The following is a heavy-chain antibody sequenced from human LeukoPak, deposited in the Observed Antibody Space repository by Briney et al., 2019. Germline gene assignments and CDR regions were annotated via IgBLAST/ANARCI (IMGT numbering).Heavy chain of an antibody. CDR1: GFTFSSYS. Sequence: PGGSLRLSCAASGFTFSSYSMNWVRQAPGKGLEWVSSISSSSSYIYYADSVKGRFTISRDNAKNSLYLQMNSLRAEDTAVYYCARDSNIVVVVAATKTNWFDPWGQGTLVTVSS. CDR3: ARDSNIVVVVAATKTNWFDP. CDR2: ISSSSSYI. V-gene: IGHV3-21*01. J-gene: IGHJ5*02. D-gene: IGHD2-15*01.